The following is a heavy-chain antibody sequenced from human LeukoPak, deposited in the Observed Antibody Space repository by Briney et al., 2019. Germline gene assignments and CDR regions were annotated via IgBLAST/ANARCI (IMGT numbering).Heavy chain of an antibody. D-gene: IGHD6-19*01. CDR2: ISGSGGST. CDR1: GFIFSSYS. J-gene: IGHJ1*01. V-gene: IGHV3-23*01. Sequence: GGSLRLSCAASGFIFSSYSMNWVRQAPGKGLEWVSSISGSGGSTYYADSVKGRFTISRDKSKNMMYLQMNSLRAEDTAVYYCARERIAVPGTDFQHWGQGTLVTVSS. CDR3: ARERIAVPGTDFQH.